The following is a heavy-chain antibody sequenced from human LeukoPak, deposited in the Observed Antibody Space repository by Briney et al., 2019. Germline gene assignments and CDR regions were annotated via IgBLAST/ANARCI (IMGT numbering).Heavy chain of an antibody. Sequence: GGSLTLSCAASGFTFSSYAMIWVRQAPGEGREGVSTMIGSGGNTHYADPVKGRFTICRDNCKNPLYLQMNRLRAEDTGVYYCAKGAVLLWFGGFDYWGQGRLVTVSS. D-gene: IGHD3-10*01. J-gene: IGHJ4*02. V-gene: IGHV3-23*01. CDR2: MIGSGGNT. CDR3: AKGAVLLWFGGFDY. CDR1: GFTFSSYA.